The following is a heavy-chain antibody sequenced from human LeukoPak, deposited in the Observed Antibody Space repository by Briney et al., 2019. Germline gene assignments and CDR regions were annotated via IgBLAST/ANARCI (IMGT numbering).Heavy chain of an antibody. D-gene: IGHD1-26*01. Sequence: ASVKVSFKASGYTFAVYYMHWVRQAPGQGPEWMGWISPNSGDTNYAQKFQGRVTMTRDSSITTAYMKLSRLRSDDTAMYYCARGREPVYFFDYWGQGTLVTVSS. CDR3: ARGREPVYFFDY. J-gene: IGHJ4*02. CDR1: GYTFAVYY. V-gene: IGHV1-2*02. CDR2: ISPNSGDT.